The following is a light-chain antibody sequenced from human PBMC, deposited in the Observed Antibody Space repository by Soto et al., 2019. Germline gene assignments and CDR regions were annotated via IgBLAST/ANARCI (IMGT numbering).Light chain of an antibody. CDR2: GNN. Sequence: QSVLTQPPSVSGAPGQRVTISSTGSSPNIGTGYDVHWYQQLPGTAPKLLIYGNNNRPSGVPDRFSGSKSGTSASLAITGLQAEDEADYYCQSYDSSLSAWVFGGGTKLTVL. CDR3: QSYDSSLSAWV. CDR1: SPNIGTGYD. J-gene: IGLJ3*02. V-gene: IGLV1-40*01.